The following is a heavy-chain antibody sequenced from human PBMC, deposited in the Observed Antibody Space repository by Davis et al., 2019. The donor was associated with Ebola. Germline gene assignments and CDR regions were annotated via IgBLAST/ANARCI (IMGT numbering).Heavy chain of an antibody. CDR2: ISSSSSTI. CDR1: GFTFSSYS. V-gene: IGHV3-48*02. J-gene: IGHJ6*04. D-gene: IGHD3-9*01. Sequence: GESLKISCAASGFTFSSYSMNWVRQAPGKGLEGGSYISSSSSTIYYADSVKGRFTISRDNAKNSLYLQMNSLRDEDTAVYYCARSWLSPYYYYGMDVWGKGTTVTVSS. CDR3: ARSWLSPYYYYGMDV.